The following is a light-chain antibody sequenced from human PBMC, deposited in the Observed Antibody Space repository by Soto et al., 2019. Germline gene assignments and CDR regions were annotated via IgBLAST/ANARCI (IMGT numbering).Light chain of an antibody. CDR1: SSDVGGYDY. Sequence: QSALTQPRSVSESPGQSVTISCTGTSSDVGGYDYLSWYQQHPGKAPKLMIYEVSKRPSGVPDRFSGSKSGNTASLTVSGLQAEDEADYYCSSYAGSDNFVFGTGTKLTVL. CDR2: EVS. J-gene: IGLJ1*01. CDR3: SSYAGSDNFV. V-gene: IGLV2-11*01.